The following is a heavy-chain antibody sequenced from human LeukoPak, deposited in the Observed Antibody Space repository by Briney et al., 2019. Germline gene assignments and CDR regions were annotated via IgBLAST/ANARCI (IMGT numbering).Heavy chain of an antibody. V-gene: IGHV3-30-3*01. Sequence: GRSLRLSCAAPGFTFSSYAMHWVRQAPGKGLEWVAVISYDGSNKYYADSVKGRVTISRDNSKNTLYLQMNSLRAEDTAVYYCARSDFSGASGSYDYWGQGTLVTVSS. CDR2: ISYDGSNK. J-gene: IGHJ4*02. CDR3: ARSDFSGASGSYDY. D-gene: IGHD1-26*01. CDR1: GFTFSSYA.